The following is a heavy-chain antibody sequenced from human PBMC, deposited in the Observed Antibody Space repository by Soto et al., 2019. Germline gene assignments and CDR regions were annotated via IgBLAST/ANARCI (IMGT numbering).Heavy chain of an antibody. CDR3: ARDPMATITLTFDI. J-gene: IGHJ3*02. D-gene: IGHD5-12*01. Sequence: GGSLRLSCAASGFTFSSYAMSWVRQAPGKGLEWVAVIWYDGSNKYYADSVKGRFTISRDNSKNTVYLQMNSLRAEDTAVYYCARDPMATITLTFDIWGQGTMVTVSS. CDR2: IWYDGSNK. V-gene: IGHV3-33*08. CDR1: GFTFSSYA.